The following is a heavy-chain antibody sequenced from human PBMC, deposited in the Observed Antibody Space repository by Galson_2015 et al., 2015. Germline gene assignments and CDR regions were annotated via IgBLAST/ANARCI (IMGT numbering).Heavy chain of an antibody. CDR2: IERKEGT. J-gene: IGHJ4*02. D-gene: IGHD4-17*01. CDR3: ARNGDYALDS. Sequence: QSPGKGLEWIGEIERKEGTTYNPSLRGRATISVDTSKNHLSLSLTSVTAADTALYYCARNGDYALDSWGQGTLVTVSS. V-gene: IGHV4-4*02.